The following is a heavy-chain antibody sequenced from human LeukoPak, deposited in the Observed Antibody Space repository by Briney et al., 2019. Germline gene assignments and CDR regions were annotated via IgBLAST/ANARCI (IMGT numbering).Heavy chain of an antibody. V-gene: IGHV4-31*03. CDR2: IYYSGST. J-gene: IGHJ4*02. D-gene: IGHD1-1*01. Sequence: SQTLSLTCTVSGGSISSGGYYWSWIRQHPGKGLEWIGYIYYSGSTYYNPSLKSRVTISVDTSKNQFSLKLSSVTAADTAVYYCASRLYTSTGQVDYWGQGTLVTVSS. CDR3: ASRLYTSTGQVDY. CDR1: GGSISSGGYY.